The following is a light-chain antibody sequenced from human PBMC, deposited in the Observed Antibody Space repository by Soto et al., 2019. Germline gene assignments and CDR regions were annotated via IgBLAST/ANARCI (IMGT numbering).Light chain of an antibody. J-gene: IGLJ2*01. Sequence: QLVLTQPPSVSGAPGQRVTISCTGSSSNIGAGYDVHWYQQLPGTAPKLLIYGNSNRPSGVPDRFSGSKSGTSASLAITGLXXXXXXXXYCQSYDSSLSGWKVFGGGTKV. V-gene: IGLV1-40*01. CDR2: GNS. CDR3: QSYDSSLSGWKV. CDR1: SSNIGAGYD.